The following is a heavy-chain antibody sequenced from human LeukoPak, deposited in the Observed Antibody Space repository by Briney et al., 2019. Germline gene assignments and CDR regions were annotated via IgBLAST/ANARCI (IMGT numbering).Heavy chain of an antibody. D-gene: IGHD3-22*01. J-gene: IGHJ4*02. CDR3: ARASVDSSGYYYYFDY. CDR1: GYTFTSYG. CDR2: ISAYNGNT. V-gene: IGHV1-18*01. Sequence: ASVKVSCKASGYTFTSYGISWVRQAPGLGLEWMGWISAYNGNTNYAQKLQGRVTMTTDTSTSTAYMELRSLRSDDTAVYYCARASVDSSGYYYYFDYWGQGTLVTVSS.